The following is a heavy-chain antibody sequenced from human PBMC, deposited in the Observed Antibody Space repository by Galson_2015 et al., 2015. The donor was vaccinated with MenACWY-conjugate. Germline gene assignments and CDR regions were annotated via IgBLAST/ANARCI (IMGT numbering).Heavy chain of an antibody. CDR2: IGLADDT. V-gene: IGHV3-13*01. J-gene: IGHJ4*02. CDR3: VREEWVSGATNSYNWGSFVY. Sequence: SLRLSCAASGFTFSRYDMHWVRHAPGRALEWVSAIGLADDTYYPVPVKGRFTISRENARNSLYLQMNGLSADDTAVYYCVREEWVSGATNSYNWGSFVYWGQGTLVTVSS. CDR1: GFTFSRYD. D-gene: IGHD3-16*01.